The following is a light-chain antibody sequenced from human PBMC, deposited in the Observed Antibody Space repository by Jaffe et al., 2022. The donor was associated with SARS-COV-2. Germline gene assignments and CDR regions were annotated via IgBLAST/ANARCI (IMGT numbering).Light chain of an antibody. CDR3: QQYYYTPFT. V-gene: IGKV4-1*01. CDR2: WAS. CDR1: QNILYGSNNKNY. J-gene: IGKJ3*01. Sequence: DIVMTQSPDSLAVSLGERTTIDCRSSQNILYGSNNKNYLAWYQQKSGQPPKLLIYWASTRESGVPDRFSGSGSGTDFTLTISSLQAEDVATYYCQQYYYTPFTFGPGTKVAIK.